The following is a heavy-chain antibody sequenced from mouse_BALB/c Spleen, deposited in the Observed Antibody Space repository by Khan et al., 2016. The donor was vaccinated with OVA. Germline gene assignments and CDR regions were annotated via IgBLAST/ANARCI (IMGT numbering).Heavy chain of an antibody. CDR2: ITNGGGST. D-gene: IGHD1-2*01. V-gene: IGHV5-12-2*01. CDR3: ARGPTFNTTALDY. J-gene: IGHJ4*01. Sequence: EVELVESGGGLVQPGGSLKLSCAASGFTFSSNTMSWVRQTPEKRLEWVAYITNGGGSTYYPDTVKGRFTISRDNAKNTLYLQMSSLKSEDTAMYYCARGPTFNTTALDYWGQGTSVTVSS. CDR1: GFTFSSNT.